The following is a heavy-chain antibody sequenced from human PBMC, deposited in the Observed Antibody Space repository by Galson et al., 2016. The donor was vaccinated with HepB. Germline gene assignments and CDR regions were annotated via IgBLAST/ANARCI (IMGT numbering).Heavy chain of an antibody. D-gene: IGHD3-22*01. J-gene: IGHJ4*02. CDR1: GGSVTSPRYY. Sequence: SETLSLTCGVSGGSVTSPRYYWGWIRQPPGKGLEWIGRIYNSRSTYYNPSRKSRATISVDTSKNHFSLTLSSVTAADSAIYYCARGAYDTSSSFDNWGQGTLVTVSS. V-gene: IGHV4-39*02. CDR2: IYNSRST. CDR3: ARGAYDTSSSFDN.